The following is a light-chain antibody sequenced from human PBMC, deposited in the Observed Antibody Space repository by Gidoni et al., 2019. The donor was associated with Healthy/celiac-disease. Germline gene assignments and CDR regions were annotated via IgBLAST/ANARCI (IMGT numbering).Light chain of an antibody. CDR3: NSRDSSGNHVV. J-gene: IGLJ2*01. V-gene: IGLV3-19*01. CDR1: SLRSYY. Sequence: SSELTQDHAVSVALGQTVRITCQGDSLRSYYASWYQQKPGQAPVLVIYGKNNRPSGLPDRFSGSSSGNTASLTITGAQAEDEADYYCNSRDSSGNHVVFGGGTKLTVL. CDR2: GKN.